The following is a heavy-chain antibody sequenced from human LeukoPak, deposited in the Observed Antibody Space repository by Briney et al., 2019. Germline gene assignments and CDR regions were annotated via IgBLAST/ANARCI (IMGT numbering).Heavy chain of an antibody. CDR2: FYTSGST. D-gene: IGHD3-10*01. V-gene: IGHV4-61*02. Sequence: SETLSLTCTVSGGSISSAGYYWSWIRQPAGKGLEWIGRFYTSGSTNYNPSLKSRVTISADTSKNQFSLRLSSVTAADTAVYYCARGSITMVRGVIIPYFQHXXXXTLVTVSS. CDR3: ARGSITMVRGVIIPYFQH. J-gene: IGHJ1*01. CDR1: GGSISSAGYY.